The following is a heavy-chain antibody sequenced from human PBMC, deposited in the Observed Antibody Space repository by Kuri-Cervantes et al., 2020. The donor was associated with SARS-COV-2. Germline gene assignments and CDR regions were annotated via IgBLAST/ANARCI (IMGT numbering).Heavy chain of an antibody. CDR2: INHSGST. J-gene: IGHJ6*01. CDR3: ARYALGELSGYYYGMDV. D-gene: IGHD3-10*01. Sequence: SETLSLTCAVSGYSISSGYYWGWIRQPPGKGLEWIGEINHSGSTNYNPSLKSRVTVSVDTSQNQFSLKLSSVTAADTAVYYCARYALGELSGYYYGMDVWGQGTTVT. CDR1: GYSISSGYY. V-gene: IGHV4-38-2*01.